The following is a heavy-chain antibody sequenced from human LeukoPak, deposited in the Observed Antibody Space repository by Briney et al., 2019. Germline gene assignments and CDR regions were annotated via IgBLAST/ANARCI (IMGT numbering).Heavy chain of an antibody. D-gene: IGHD5-12*01. V-gene: IGHV1-8*01. J-gene: IGHJ6*02. CDR2: MNPNIGHT. Sequence: ASVKVSCKASGYTFTSYDFNWVRQATGQGLEWMGWMNPNIGHTGYAQKFQGRVTMTRNTSISTAYMELSSVTSEDTAVYYCTRAQSGYHYYYGMDAWGQGTTVTVSS. CDR1: GYTFTSYD. CDR3: TRAQSGYHYYYGMDA.